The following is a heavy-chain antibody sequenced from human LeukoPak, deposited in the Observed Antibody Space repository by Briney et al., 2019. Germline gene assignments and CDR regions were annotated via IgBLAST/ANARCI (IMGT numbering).Heavy chain of an antibody. V-gene: IGHV1-2*02. CDR3: ARVQYDILSDYYPDN. CDR1: GYTFTGYY. J-gene: IGHJ4*02. Sequence: GASVNVSFKASGYTFTGYYMHWVRQAPGQGLEWMGLFNPNSGGTKYAQKSQGRVNMTRDMSISTVYLELSRLRSEHTGVYYCARVQYDILSDYYPDNWGQGTMLTVSS. CDR2: FNPNSGGT. D-gene: IGHD3-9*01.